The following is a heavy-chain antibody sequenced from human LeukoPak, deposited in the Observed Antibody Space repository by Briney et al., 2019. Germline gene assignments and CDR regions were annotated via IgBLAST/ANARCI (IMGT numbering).Heavy chain of an antibody. D-gene: IGHD1-1*01. Sequence: SETLSLTCTVSGGSVSSGGYYWSWIRQHPGKGLEWIGYIYYSGSTYYNPSLKSRVTISVDTSKNQFSLKLSSVTAADTAVYYCAREATTGHFDYWGQGTLVTVSS. V-gene: IGHV4-31*03. CDR3: AREATTGHFDY. CDR1: GGSVSSGGYY. J-gene: IGHJ4*02. CDR2: IYYSGST.